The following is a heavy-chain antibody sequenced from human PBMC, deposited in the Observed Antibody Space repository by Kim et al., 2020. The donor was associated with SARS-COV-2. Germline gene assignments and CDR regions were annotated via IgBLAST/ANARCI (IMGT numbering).Heavy chain of an antibody. CDR2: IWYDGSNK. CDR1: GFTFSSYG. CDR3: ARDDGYNLIRLGMDV. V-gene: IGHV3-33*01. D-gene: IGHD5-12*01. J-gene: IGHJ6*02. Sequence: GGSLRLSCASSGFTFSSYGMHWVRQAPGKGLEWVAVIWYDGSNKYYADSVKGRFTISRDNSKNTLYLQMNSLRAEDTAVYYCARDDGYNLIRLGMDVWGQGTTVTVSS.